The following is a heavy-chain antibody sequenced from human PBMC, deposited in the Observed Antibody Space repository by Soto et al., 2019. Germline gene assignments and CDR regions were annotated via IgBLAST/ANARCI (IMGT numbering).Heavy chain of an antibody. D-gene: IGHD3-22*01. V-gene: IGHV1-18*01. CDR3: ARASYYDSSGYYDYWSFDL. Sequence: ASVKVSCKASGYSFTSHGISWVRQAPGQGLEWMGWISAYNGNTYYVQRLQGRVTMTTDTSTSTAYMELRSLRSDDTAVYYCARASYYDSSGYYDYWSFDLWGRGTLVTVSS. J-gene: IGHJ2*01. CDR1: GYSFTSHG. CDR2: ISAYNGNT.